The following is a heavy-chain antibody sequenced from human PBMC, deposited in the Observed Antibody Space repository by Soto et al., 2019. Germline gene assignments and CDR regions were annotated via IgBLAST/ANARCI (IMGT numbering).Heavy chain of an antibody. J-gene: IGHJ4*02. CDR2: IYYSGSP. CDR1: GGSISSLTYN. V-gene: IGHV4-39*01. Sequence: QLQLQESGPGLVRPSETLSLTCTVSGGSISSLTYNWGWIRQPPGKGLEWVGNIYYSGSPYYNPSLKSRVSIYVDSSKNQFSLRLRSVTAADTVLYYCARHTMTTVPSFDSWGQGTLVTVSS. D-gene: IGHD4-17*01. CDR3: ARHTMTTVPSFDS.